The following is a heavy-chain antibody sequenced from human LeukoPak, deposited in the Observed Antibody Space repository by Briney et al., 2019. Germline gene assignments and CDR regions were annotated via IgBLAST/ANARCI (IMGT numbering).Heavy chain of an antibody. V-gene: IGHV4-59*01. CDR3: ARFSQGVFGWFDP. Sequence: SETLSLTCTVSGGSISSYFWTWLRQPPGKGLEWIGFINYSGRTNQNPSLKSRVTISVDMSKNQFSLKLTSVTAADTGVYYCARFSQGVFGWFDPWGQGTLVTVSS. CDR1: GGSISSYF. D-gene: IGHD6-13*01. J-gene: IGHJ5*02. CDR2: INYSGRT.